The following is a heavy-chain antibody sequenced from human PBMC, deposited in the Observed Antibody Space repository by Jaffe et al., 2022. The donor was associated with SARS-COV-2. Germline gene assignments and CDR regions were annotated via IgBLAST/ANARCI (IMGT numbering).Heavy chain of an antibody. CDR2: ISGSGGST. CDR1: GFTFSSYA. D-gene: IGHD5-12*01. CDR3: AKDAKRWLQSPTNWYFDL. J-gene: IGHJ2*01. Sequence: EVQLLESGGGLVQPGGSLRLSCAASGFTFSSYAMSWVRQAPGKGLEWVSAISGSGGSTYYADSVKGRFTISRDNSKNTLYLQMNSLRAEDTAVYYCAKDAKRWLQSPTNWYFDLWGRGTLVTVSS. V-gene: IGHV3-23*01.